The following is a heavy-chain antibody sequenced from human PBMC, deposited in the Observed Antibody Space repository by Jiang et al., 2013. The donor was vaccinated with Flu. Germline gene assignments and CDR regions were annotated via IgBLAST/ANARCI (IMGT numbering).Heavy chain of an antibody. CDR3: ARHRITIFGVVITLYYFDY. V-gene: IGHV4-39*01. CDR2: IYYSGST. J-gene: IGHJ4*02. CDR1: GASISSSSYY. D-gene: IGHD3-3*01. Sequence: CSVSGASISSSSYYWGWIRQPPGKGLEWIGSIYYSGSTYYNPSLKSRVTISVDTSKNQFFLKLSSVTAADTAVYYCARHRITIFGVVITLYYFDYWGQGTLVTFSS.